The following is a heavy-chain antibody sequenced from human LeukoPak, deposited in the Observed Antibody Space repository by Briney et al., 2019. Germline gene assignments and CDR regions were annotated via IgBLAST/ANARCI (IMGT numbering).Heavy chain of an antibody. Sequence: GGSLRLTCAASGFTFSSYWMSWVRQAPGKGLEWVANIKQDGSEKYYVDSVKGRFTISRDNAKNSLYLQMNSLRAEDTAVYYCARGGYPRPNYFDYWGQGTLVTVSS. CDR3: ARGGYPRPNYFDY. CDR2: IKQDGSEK. D-gene: IGHD5-12*01. J-gene: IGHJ4*02. CDR1: GFTFSSYW. V-gene: IGHV3-7*01.